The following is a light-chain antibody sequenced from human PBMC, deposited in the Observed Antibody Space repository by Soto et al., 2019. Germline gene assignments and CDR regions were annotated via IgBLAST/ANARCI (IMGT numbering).Light chain of an antibody. CDR3: SSYTSRNSSTYV. Sequence: QSALTQPASVSGSPGQSITISCTGTSSDGGGYNYVSWYQQHPGKAPKLMIYDVSNRPSGVSNRFSGSKSGNTASLTISGLQAEDEADYYCSSYTSRNSSTYVFGTGTKVTVL. J-gene: IGLJ1*01. V-gene: IGLV2-14*01. CDR2: DVS. CDR1: SSDGGGYNY.